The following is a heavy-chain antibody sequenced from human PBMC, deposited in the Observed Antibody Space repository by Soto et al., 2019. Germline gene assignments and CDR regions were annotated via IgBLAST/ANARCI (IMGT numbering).Heavy chain of an antibody. V-gene: IGHV3-30*18. CDR1: GFTFSSYG. D-gene: IGHD5-12*01. J-gene: IGHJ4*02. CDR3: AKPLERATIMDVFDY. CDR2: ISYDGSNK. Sequence: QVQLVESGGGVVQPGRSLRLSCAASGFTFSSYGMHWVRQAPGKGLEWVAVISYDGSNKYYADSVKGRFTISRDNSKNTLYLQMNSLRAEDTAVYYCAKPLERATIMDVFDYWGQGTLVTVSS.